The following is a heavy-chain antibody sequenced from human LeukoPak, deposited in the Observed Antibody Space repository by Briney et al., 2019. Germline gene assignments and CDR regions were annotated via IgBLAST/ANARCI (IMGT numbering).Heavy chain of an antibody. CDR3: ARVEYSGWNLEY. J-gene: IGHJ4*02. V-gene: IGHV3-7*01. CDR1: GFTFRSYW. Sequence: GGSLRLSCAASGFTFRSYWISWVRRAPGKGLEWVANINQGGSVQYYMDSVKGRFTISRDDAKNSLYVQMNSLRDEDTAVYYCARVEYSGWNLEYWGQGTLVTVSS. D-gene: IGHD5-12*01. CDR2: INQGGSVQ.